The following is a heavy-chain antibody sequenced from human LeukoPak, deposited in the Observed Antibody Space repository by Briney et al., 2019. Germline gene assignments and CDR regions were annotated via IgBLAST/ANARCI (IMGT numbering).Heavy chain of an antibody. V-gene: IGHV1-69*13. CDR2: IIPIFGTA. J-gene: IGHJ4*02. D-gene: IGHD2-15*01. CDR1: GGTFSSYA. CDR3: ARARGGWWLPDSNFDY. Sequence: SVKVSCKASGGTFSSYAISWVRQAPGQGLEWMGGIIPIFGTANYAQKFQGRVTITADESTSTAYMELSSLRSEDTAVYYCARARGGWWLPDSNFDYWGQGTLVTVSS.